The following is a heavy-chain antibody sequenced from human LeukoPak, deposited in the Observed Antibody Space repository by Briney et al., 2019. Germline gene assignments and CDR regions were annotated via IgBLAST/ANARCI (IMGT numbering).Heavy chain of an antibody. V-gene: IGHV3-30-3*01. CDR2: ISYDGSNK. J-gene: IGHJ6*02. CDR1: GFTFSSYA. CDR3: ARDPHSSFYGMDV. Sequence: GGSLRLSCAASGFTFSSYAMHWVRQAPGKGLEWVAVISYDGSNKNYADSVKGRFTISRDNSKNTLYLQMNSLRAEDTAVYYCARDPHSSFYGMDVWGQGTTVTVSS. D-gene: IGHD6-6*01.